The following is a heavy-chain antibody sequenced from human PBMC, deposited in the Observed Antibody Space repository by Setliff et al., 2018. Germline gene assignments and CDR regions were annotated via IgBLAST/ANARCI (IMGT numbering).Heavy chain of an antibody. Sequence: SETLSLTCDVSGGSFTGYLWTWVRQPPGRGLEWIGGIDHRGNTNYNLSLTSRVTISVDSSRRQFSLKLNSVTAADAAMYFCARGASYYDSSGWSFWWGQGTLVTVSS. CDR2: IDHRGNT. D-gene: IGHD3-22*01. CDR3: ARGASYYDSSGWSFW. CDR1: GGSFTGYL. V-gene: IGHV4-34*01. J-gene: IGHJ4*02.